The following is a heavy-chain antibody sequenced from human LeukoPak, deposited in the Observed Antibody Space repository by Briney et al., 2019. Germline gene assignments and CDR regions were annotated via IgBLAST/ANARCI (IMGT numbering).Heavy chain of an antibody. CDR3: ARFGYYYDSSGYYESNSEVDY. D-gene: IGHD3-22*01. V-gene: IGHV1-18*01. J-gene: IGHJ4*02. Sequence: ASVKVSCKASGYTFTSYGISWVRQAPGQGLERMGWISAYNGNTNYAQKLQGRVTMTTDTSTSTAYMELRSLRSDDTAVYYCARFGYYYDSSGYYESNSEVDYWGQGTLVTVSS. CDR1: GYTFTSYG. CDR2: ISAYNGNT.